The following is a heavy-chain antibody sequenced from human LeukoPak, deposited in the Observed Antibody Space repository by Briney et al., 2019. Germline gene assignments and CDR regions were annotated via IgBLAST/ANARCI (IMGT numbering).Heavy chain of an antibody. Sequence: EGSLRLSRAASGFAFGSYAMTWVRQAPGKGLEWISSIGGSGASTNYADSLKGRITVSRDDSKNTFYLQMHSLRGEDTAVYYCARSNILVVAAAADIWGQGTLVTVSS. V-gene: IGHV3-23*01. CDR2: IGGSGAST. J-gene: IGHJ3*02. CDR3: ARSNILVVAAAADI. D-gene: IGHD2-15*01. CDR1: GFAFGSYA.